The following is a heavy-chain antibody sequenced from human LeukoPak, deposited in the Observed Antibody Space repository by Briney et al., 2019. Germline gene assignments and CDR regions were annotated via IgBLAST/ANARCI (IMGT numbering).Heavy chain of an antibody. CDR3: AKDRTMVSGVAGDAFDI. CDR1: GLTFSDAW. Sequence: PGGSLRLSCAASGLTFSDAWMTWVRQAPGKGLEWVGRIKSKTDAETTEYAPPVKGRFSISRDDSKDTLYLQMNSLRTEDTAVYYCAKDRTMVSGVAGDAFDIWGQGTMVTVSS. V-gene: IGHV3-15*01. D-gene: IGHD3-10*01. CDR2: IKSKTDAETT. J-gene: IGHJ3*02.